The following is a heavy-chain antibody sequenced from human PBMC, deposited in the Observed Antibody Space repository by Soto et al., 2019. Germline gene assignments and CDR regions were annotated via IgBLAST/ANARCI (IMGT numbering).Heavy chain of an antibody. CDR3: ARLRKGGFCDY. D-gene: IGHD1-26*01. J-gene: IGHJ4*02. V-gene: IGHV3-7*03. Sequence: GGSLRLSCVASQFPFSNFWMTWVRQLPGKGLEWVANIKEDGSEKYYVDSVKARFTISRDSAKNSLYLHMDSLRAEDTAVYYCARLRKGGFCDYWGQGSLVTVSS. CDR1: QFPFSNFW. CDR2: IKEDGSEK.